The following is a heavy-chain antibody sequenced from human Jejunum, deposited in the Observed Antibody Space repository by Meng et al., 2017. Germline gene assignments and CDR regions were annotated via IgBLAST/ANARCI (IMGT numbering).Heavy chain of an antibody. Sequence: GESLKISCVASGFTLSRYGMNWVRQAPGRGLEWVSYISPSAKYTDYGDSVNGRFAISRDDATNSLYLQMSGLSAEDSAVYYCARAILHYYDGSGYYYPWDFWGHGTLVTISS. J-gene: IGHJ4*03. CDR2: ISPSAKYT. CDR3: ARAILHYYDGSGYYYPWDF. D-gene: IGHD3-22*01. V-gene: IGHV3-21*01. CDR1: GFTLSRYG.